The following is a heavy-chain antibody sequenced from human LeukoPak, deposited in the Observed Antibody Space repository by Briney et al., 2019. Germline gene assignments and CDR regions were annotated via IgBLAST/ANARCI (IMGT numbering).Heavy chain of an antibody. CDR2: MQPDGGEK. CDR1: GFTIRSYW. V-gene: IGHV3-7*03. Sequence: GGSLRLSCAASGFTIRSYWMSWVRQAPGKGLEWVANMQPDGGEKYYVDSVKGRFTVSRDNAKSSLYLQMNSLRAEDTAVYYCARETPYGSLTFDYWGQGTRVTVSS. D-gene: IGHD3-10*01. CDR3: ARETPYGSLTFDY. J-gene: IGHJ4*02.